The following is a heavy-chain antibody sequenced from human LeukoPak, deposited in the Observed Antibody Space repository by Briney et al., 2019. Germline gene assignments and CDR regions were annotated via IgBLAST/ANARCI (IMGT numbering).Heavy chain of an antibody. CDR1: GGSISSSNW. Sequence: PSETLSLTCAVSGGSISSSNWWSWVRPPPGKGLEWIGEIYHSGSTNYNPSLKSRVTISVDKSKNQFSLKLSSVTAADTAVYYCARKYSSVLGRYDYWGQGTLVTVSS. J-gene: IGHJ4*02. V-gene: IGHV4-4*02. CDR2: IYHSGST. CDR3: ARKYSSVLGRYDY. D-gene: IGHD6-25*01.